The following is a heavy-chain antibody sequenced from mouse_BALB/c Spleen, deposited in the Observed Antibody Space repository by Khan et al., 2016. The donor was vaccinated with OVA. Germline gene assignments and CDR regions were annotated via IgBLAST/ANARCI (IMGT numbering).Heavy chain of an antibody. D-gene: IGHD2-3*01. CDR2: ISYSGST. V-gene: IGHV3-2*02. Sequence: EVQLQESGPGLVKPSQSLSLTCTVTGYSITSDYAWNWIRQFPGNKLEWMGYISYSGSTNYNPALKSRISITRDTSKNQLFLQLNSVTTEDTATYYCARDGSRDNYAMDYWGQGTSVTVSS. J-gene: IGHJ4*01. CDR1: GYSITSDYA. CDR3: ARDGSRDNYAMDY.